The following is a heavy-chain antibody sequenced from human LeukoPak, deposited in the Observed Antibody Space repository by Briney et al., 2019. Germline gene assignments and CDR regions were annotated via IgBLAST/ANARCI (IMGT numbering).Heavy chain of an antibody. CDR2: IKSKTDGGTT. CDR1: GFTFSNAW. J-gene: IGHJ4*02. Sequence: GGSLRLSCAASGFTFSNAWMSWVRQAPGKGLEWVGRIKSKTDGGTTDYAAPVKGRFTISRDDSKNTLYLQMNSLKTEDTAVYYCTTGAYYDSSGRDYWGQGTLVTVSS. D-gene: IGHD3-22*01. V-gene: IGHV3-15*01. CDR3: TTGAYYDSSGRDY.